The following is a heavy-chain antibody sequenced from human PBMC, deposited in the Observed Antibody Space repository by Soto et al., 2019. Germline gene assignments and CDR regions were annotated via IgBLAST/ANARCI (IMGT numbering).Heavy chain of an antibody. CDR3: AREFQNYGTGNNWFAP. J-gene: IGHJ5*02. V-gene: IGHV1-18*01. CDR1: GYTFTSYG. D-gene: IGHD1-1*01. CDR2: ISAYNGNT. Sequence: QVQLVQSGAEVKKPGASVKVSCKASGYTFTSYGISWVRQAPGQGLEWMGWISAYNGNTNYAQKLQGRVTMTTDTTTSTAYMELRSLRSDDTAVYYCAREFQNYGTGNNWFAPWGQGTLVTVSS.